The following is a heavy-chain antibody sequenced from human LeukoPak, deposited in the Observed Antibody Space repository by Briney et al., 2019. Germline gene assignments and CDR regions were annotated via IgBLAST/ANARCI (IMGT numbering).Heavy chain of an antibody. CDR2: ISWDGGST. CDR3: AKAVAGQGYYYMDV. J-gene: IGHJ6*03. V-gene: IGHV3-43*01. Sequence: GGSLRLSCAASGFSFDDYTMHWVRQAPGKGLEWVSLISWDGGSTYYADSVKGRFTISRYNSKNSLYLQMNSLRTEDTALYYCAKAVAGQGYYYMDVWGKGTTVTVSS. CDR1: GFSFDDYT. D-gene: IGHD6-19*01.